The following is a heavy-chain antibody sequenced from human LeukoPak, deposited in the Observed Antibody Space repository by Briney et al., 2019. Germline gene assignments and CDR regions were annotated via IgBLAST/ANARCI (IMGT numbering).Heavy chain of an antibody. CDR2: IIPIFGIA. CDR3: ARGDTMVRGRTDH. Sequence: GASVKVSCKASGGTCSSYAISWVRQAPGQGLEWMGRIIPIFGIANYAQKFQGRVTITADKSTSTAYMELSSLRSEDTAVYYCARGDTMVRGRTDHWGQGTLVTVSS. V-gene: IGHV1-69*04. CDR1: GGTCSSYA. D-gene: IGHD3-10*01. J-gene: IGHJ4*02.